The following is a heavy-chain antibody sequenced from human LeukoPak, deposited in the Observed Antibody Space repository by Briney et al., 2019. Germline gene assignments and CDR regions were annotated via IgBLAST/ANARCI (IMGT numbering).Heavy chain of an antibody. Sequence: SETLSLTCTVSGGSISSYYWSWIRQPPGKGLEWIGYIYYSGSTNYNPSPKSRVTISVDTSKNQFSLKLSSVTAADTAVYYCARGLGASPLDYWGQGTLVTVSS. CDR1: GGSISSYY. CDR2: IYYSGST. V-gene: IGHV4-59*12. D-gene: IGHD1-26*01. J-gene: IGHJ4*02. CDR3: ARGLGASPLDY.